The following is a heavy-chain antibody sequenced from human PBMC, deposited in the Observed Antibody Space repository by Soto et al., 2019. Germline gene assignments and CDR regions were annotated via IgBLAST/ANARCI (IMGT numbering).Heavy chain of an antibody. CDR3: AKLMTTVTTDWFDP. V-gene: IGHV3-30*18. Sequence: WGSLRLSCAASGFTFISYGIRLVRHSAVKWLEWVAVISYDGSNKYYADSVKGRFTISRDNSKNTLYLQMNSLRAEDTAVYYCAKLMTTVTTDWFDPWGQGTLVTVSS. D-gene: IGHD4-4*01. CDR2: ISYDGSNK. CDR1: GFTFISYG. J-gene: IGHJ5*02.